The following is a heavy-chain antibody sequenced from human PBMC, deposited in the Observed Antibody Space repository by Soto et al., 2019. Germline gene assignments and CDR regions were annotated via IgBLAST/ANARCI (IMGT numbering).Heavy chain of an antibody. CDR1: GLTFSRDG. V-gene: IGHV3-33*01. CDR3: ARDGVFYDFWSGYYTGLDNYYGMDV. Sequence: RAGSLRLSCAAPGLTFSRDGMHWVRRAAGKGVEWVAVIWYDGSNQYYADSVKRRFTISRDNSKNTLYLQMNSLRAEDTAVYYCARDGVFYDFWSGYYTGLDNYYGMDVWGQGTTVTVSS. J-gene: IGHJ6*02. D-gene: IGHD3-3*01. CDR2: IWYDGSNQ.